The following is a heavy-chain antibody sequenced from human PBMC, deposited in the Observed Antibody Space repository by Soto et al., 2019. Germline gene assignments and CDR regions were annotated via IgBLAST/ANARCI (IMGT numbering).Heavy chain of an antibody. D-gene: IGHD2-15*01. V-gene: IGHV4-59*08. CDR1: GGSISSYY. Sequence: SETLSLTCTVSGGSISSYYWSWIRQPPGKGLEWIGYIYYSGSTNYNPSLKSRVTISVDTSKNQFSLKLSSVTAADTAVYYCARSYCSGGSCYKRGTWFDPWGQGTLVTVSS. CDR2: IYYSGST. CDR3: ARSYCSGGSCYKRGTWFDP. J-gene: IGHJ5*02.